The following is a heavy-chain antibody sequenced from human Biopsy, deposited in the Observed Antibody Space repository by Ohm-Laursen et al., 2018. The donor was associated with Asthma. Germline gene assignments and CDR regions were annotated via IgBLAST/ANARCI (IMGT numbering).Heavy chain of an antibody. CDR2: IYFSGNT. D-gene: IGHD6-13*01. J-gene: IGHJ6*02. CDR3: ARDFLFQHGSSWYYYYYGMDV. V-gene: IGHV4-59*01. Sequence: SDTLSLTRTVSSRSITRFYWIWIRQPPGRGLEWIGDIYFSGNTNYNPSLKSRVSISIDTSKNHFFLKLTSVTAADTAVYYCARDFLFQHGSSWYYYYYGMDVWGQGTTVTVS. CDR1: SRSITRFY.